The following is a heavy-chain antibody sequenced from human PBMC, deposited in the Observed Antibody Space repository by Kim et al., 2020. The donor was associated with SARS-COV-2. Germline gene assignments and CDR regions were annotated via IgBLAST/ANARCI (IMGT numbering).Heavy chain of an antibody. CDR2: INSDGSST. D-gene: IGHD2-2*01. Sequence: GGSLRLSCAASGFTFSSYWMHWVRQAPGKGLVWVSRINSDGSSTSYADSVKGRFTISRDNAKNTLYLQMNSLRAEDTAVYYCARVTAEGGLDYWGQGTLVTVSS. J-gene: IGHJ4*02. CDR3: ARVTAEGGLDY. V-gene: IGHV3-74*01. CDR1: GFTFSSYW.